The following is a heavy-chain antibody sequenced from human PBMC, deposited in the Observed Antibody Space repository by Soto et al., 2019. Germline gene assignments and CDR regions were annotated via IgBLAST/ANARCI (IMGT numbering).Heavy chain of an antibody. Sequence: EVQVLESGGGMVQPGGSLRLSCEASGFTFSNYAMSWVRQAPGKGLEWVSVISGSGGTTNYADSVRGRFTISRDNSKRTLYLQMDSLRAEDTAVYYCAKVQGRDRGTEASWGKGTLATVSS. CDR1: GFTFSNYA. CDR2: ISGSGGTT. V-gene: IGHV3-23*01. J-gene: IGHJ5*02. D-gene: IGHD3-16*01. CDR3: AKVQGRDRGTEAS.